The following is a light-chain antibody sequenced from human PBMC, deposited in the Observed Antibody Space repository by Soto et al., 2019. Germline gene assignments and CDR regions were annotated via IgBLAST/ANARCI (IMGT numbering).Light chain of an antibody. Sequence: QAVVTQPPSVSGAPGQRVTISCTGSSSNIWAGYDVHWYQQLPGTAPKLLIYGNSNRPSGVPDRFSGSKSGTSASLAITGLQAEDEADYYCQSYDSSLSGRGVFGGGTKLTVL. J-gene: IGLJ2*01. CDR1: SSNIWAGYD. CDR2: GNS. CDR3: QSYDSSLSGRGV. V-gene: IGLV1-40*01.